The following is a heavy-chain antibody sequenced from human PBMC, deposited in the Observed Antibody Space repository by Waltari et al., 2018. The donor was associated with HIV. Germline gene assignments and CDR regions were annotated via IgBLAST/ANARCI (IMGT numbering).Heavy chain of an antibody. V-gene: IGHV4-34*01. CDR2: VNNSGNI. CDR1: GRSFRGYY. D-gene: IGHD2-15*01. CDR3: SREGYGGNPANNFDF. Sequence: QVHLQPSGAGLLKPSETLSLTCTVSGRSFRGYYWSWIRQPPGQGLEWIGEVNNSGNINYNPSLKSRLIISVDTSKRQFSLRLKSVTAADTAVYYCSREGYGGNPANNFDFWGQGTLVSVSS. J-gene: IGHJ4*02.